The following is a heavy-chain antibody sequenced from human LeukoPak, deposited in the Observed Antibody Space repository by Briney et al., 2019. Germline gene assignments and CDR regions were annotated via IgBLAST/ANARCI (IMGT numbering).Heavy chain of an antibody. CDR3: ARGTMMVGP. CDR1: GGSIGSYY. V-gene: IGHV4-59*01. Sequence: SETLSLTCSVSGGSIGSYYWSWIRQPPGKGLEWIGYINYSGTTNYNPSLKSRVSISIDTSKNQFSLKLSSVTAADTAVYYCARGTMMVGPWGQGTQVTVSS. CDR2: INYSGTT. J-gene: IGHJ5*02. D-gene: IGHD3-22*01.